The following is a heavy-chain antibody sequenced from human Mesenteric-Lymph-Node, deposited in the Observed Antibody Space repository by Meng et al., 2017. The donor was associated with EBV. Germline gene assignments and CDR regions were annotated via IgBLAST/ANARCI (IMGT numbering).Heavy chain of an antibody. CDR3: ARGKTVGRSPWFDP. CDR1: GGSFSGYY. J-gene: IGHJ5*02. Sequence: QVHLQRWGAGLLKPSETLSLPCAVYGGSFSGYYWTWIRQSPGKGLEWIGESNQSGSTSYNPSLKSRVTISVDTSQNQFSLKLSSVTAADTAVYYCARGKTVGRSPWFDPWGQGTLVTVSS. V-gene: IGHV4-34*01. CDR2: SNQSGST. D-gene: IGHD4-11*01.